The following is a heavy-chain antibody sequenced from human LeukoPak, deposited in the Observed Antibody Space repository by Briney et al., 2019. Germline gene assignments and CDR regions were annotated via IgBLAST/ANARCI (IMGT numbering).Heavy chain of an antibody. D-gene: IGHD3-10*01. Sequence: EASVKVSCKVSGYTLTELSMHWVRQAPGKGLEWTGGFDPEDGETIYAQKFQGRVTMTEDTSTDTAYMELSSLRSEDTAVYYCATGRPPMATEYYFDYWGQGTLVTVSS. V-gene: IGHV1-24*01. CDR2: FDPEDGET. CDR3: ATGRPPMATEYYFDY. CDR1: GYTLTELS. J-gene: IGHJ4*02.